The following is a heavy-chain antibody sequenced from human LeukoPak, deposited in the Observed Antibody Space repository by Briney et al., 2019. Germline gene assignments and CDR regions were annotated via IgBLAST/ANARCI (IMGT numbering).Heavy chain of an antibody. CDR2: INHSGST. V-gene: IGHV4-34*01. J-gene: IGHJ5*02. Sequence: SETLSLTCAVYGGSFSGYYWSWIRQPPGKGLEWSGEINHSGSTNYNPSLKSRVTISADTSKNQFSLKLSSVTAADTAVYYCARVSRNYYDNSGYYYANWFDPWGQGTLVTVSS. D-gene: IGHD3-22*01. CDR1: GGSFSGYY. CDR3: ARVSRNYYDNSGYYYANWFDP.